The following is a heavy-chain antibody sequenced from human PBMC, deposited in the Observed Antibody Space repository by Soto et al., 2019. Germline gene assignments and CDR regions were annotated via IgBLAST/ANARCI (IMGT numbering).Heavy chain of an antibody. V-gene: IGHV3-23*01. CDR1: GFTFSTYA. D-gene: IGHD1-1*01. Sequence: EVQLLESGGKLVQPGGSLTLSCAASGFTFSTYAMAWVRQAPGKGLEWVSGVSASGLNTDYADPVKGRFYISRDNSKNTVSLHMNSLRTVDTALYYCAKDRSRRTSGYFFDYWCQGTPVTVSS. CDR2: VSASGLNT. CDR3: AKDRSRRTSGYFFDY. J-gene: IGHJ4*02.